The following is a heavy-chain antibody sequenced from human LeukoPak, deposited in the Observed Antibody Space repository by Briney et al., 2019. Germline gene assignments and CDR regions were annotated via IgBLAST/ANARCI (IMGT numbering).Heavy chain of an antibody. Sequence: PSETLSLTCTVSGGSISSGVYYWSWIRQPPGKGLEWIGYIYRGGNTYYNPSLKSRVSMSIDWSENHFSLKLSSVTAADTAVYYCARVNYGDFLLDYWGQGTLVTVSS. J-gene: IGHJ4*02. CDR2: IYRGGNT. V-gene: IGHV4-30-2*01. D-gene: IGHD4-17*01. CDR3: ARVNYGDFLLDY. CDR1: GGSISSGVYY.